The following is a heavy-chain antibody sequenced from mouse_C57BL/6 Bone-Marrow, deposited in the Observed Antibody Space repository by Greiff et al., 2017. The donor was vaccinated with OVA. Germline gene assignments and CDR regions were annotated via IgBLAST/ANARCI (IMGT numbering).Heavy chain of an antibody. J-gene: IGHJ4*01. Sequence: VHVKQSGPELVKPGASVKMSCKASGYTFTDYNMHWVKQSHGKSLEWIGYINPNNGGTSYNQKFKGKATLTVNKSSSTAYMELRSLTSEDSAVYDCFYGSSPYYYAMDYWGQGTSVTVSS. V-gene: IGHV1-22*01. CDR2: INPNNGGT. D-gene: IGHD1-1*01. CDR1: GYTFTDYN. CDR3: FYGSSPYYYAMDY.